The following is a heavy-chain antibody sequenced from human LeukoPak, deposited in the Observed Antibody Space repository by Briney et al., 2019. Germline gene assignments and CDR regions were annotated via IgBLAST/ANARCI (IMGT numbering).Heavy chain of an antibody. V-gene: IGHV3-53*01. CDR2: IYSGDNT. J-gene: IGHJ3*02. Sequence: GGSLRLSCAASGFTVSSNYMSWVRQAPGKGLEWVSVIYSGDNTYYADSVKGRFTISRDISKNTLYLQMNSLRAEDTAVYYCARVLAGAMFRNDAFDIWGQGTMVTVSS. D-gene: IGHD3-10*02. CDR3: ARVLAGAMFRNDAFDI. CDR1: GFTVSSNY.